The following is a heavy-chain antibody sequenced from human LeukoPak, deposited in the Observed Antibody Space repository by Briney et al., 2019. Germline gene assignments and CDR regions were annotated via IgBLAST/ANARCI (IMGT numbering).Heavy chain of an antibody. CDR3: AKSRSGSANWALQIFDN. V-gene: IGHV3-48*01. J-gene: IGHJ4*02. CDR2: IGTSSTTI. CDR1: GFTFSSYT. D-gene: IGHD1-1*01. Sequence: GGSLRLSCAASGFTFSSYTMNWVRQPPGKGLEWVSNIGTSSTTIYYADSVKGRFTISRDNAKNSLYLQMNSLRADDTAVYYCAKSRSGSANWALQIFDNWGQGALVTVSS.